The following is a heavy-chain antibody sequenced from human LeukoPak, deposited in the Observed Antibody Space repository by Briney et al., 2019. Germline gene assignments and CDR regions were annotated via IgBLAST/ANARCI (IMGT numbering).Heavy chain of an antibody. CDR3: ARDLRWGYGDY. J-gene: IGHJ4*02. V-gene: IGHV1-58*02. CDR1: GFTFTSSA. D-gene: IGHD3-16*01. Sequence: SVKVSCKASGFTFTSSAMQWVRQARGQRLEWIGWIVVGSGNTNYAQKFQGRVTMTRDTSISTAYMELSRLRSDDTAVYYCARDLRWGYGDYWGQGTLVTVSS. CDR2: IVVGSGNT.